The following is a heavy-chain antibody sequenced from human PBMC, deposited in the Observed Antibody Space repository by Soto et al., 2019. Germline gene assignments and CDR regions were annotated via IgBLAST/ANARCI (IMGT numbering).Heavy chain of an antibody. CDR3: PRPYSTGEYYYYGMDV. Sequence: ASVKVSCKASGYTFTNYGISWVRQAPGQGLEGVGCIRSYNGNNNYSQKLQGRPPMTTDRSTTTAYMELRSLTYSGGAGYYLPRPYSTGEYYYYGMDVWGQETTVTVSS. CDR2: IRSYNGNN. J-gene: IGHJ6*02. D-gene: IGHD6-25*01. CDR1: GYTFTNYG. V-gene: IGHV1-18*04.